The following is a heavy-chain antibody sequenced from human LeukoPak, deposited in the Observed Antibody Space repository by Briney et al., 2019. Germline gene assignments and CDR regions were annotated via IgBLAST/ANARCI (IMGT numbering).Heavy chain of an antibody. D-gene: IGHD6-13*01. J-gene: IGHJ4*02. CDR3: ARVQSIAAAGVSEFDY. CDR1: GYTXTDYY. Sequence: ASVKVSCKASGYTXTDYYMHWVRQAPGQGLEWMGWINPNSGGTNYGQKFQGRVAMTRDTSISTAYMDLSGLRSDDTAVYYCARVQSIAAAGVSEFDYWGQGTLVTVSS. CDR2: INPNSGGT. V-gene: IGHV1-2*02.